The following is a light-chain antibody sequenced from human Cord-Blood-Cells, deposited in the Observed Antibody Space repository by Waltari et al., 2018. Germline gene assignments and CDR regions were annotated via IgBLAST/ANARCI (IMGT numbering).Light chain of an antibody. CDR2: GNS. V-gene: IGLV1-40*01. CDR3: QSYDNSLSGSV. Sequence: QSVLTQPPSVSGAPGHRVTISCTGSSPNLEPGYVVNWYKQLPRTAPKLLIYGNSNRPSGVPDLFFGSTSGTSAALAITGRQAEDEADYSCQSYDNSLSGSVFGGGTKLTVL. CDR1: SPNLEPGYV. J-gene: IGLJ2*01.